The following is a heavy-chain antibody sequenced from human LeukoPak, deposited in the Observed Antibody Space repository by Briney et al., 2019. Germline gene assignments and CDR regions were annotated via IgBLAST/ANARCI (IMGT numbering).Heavy chain of an antibody. CDR3: AKESPRFDY. CDR1: RFTLSSYA. Sequence: GGSLRLSCAASRFTLSSYAMSWVRQAPGKGLEWVSVISGNGGSTHYADSVKGRFTISRDNSKNTLYLQMNSLRAEDTAVYYCAKESPRFDYWGQGTLVTVSS. V-gene: IGHV3-23*01. J-gene: IGHJ4*02. CDR2: ISGNGGST.